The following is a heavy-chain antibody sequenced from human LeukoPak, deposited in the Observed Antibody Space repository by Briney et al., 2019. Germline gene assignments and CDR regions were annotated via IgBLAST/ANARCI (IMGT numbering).Heavy chain of an antibody. V-gene: IGHV3-53*04. D-gene: IGHD6-6*01. CDR2: IYSGDSGVST. CDR3: ARSAARLRYYYAMDV. J-gene: IGHJ6*02. CDR1: GFSVSNTY. Sequence: PGGSLRLSCAASGFSVSNTYMSWVRQAPGKGLEWVSVIYSGDSGVSTYYADSVKGRFTISRHNPKNTLYLQMSSLRAEDAAVYFCARSAARLRYYYAMDVWGQGTTVTVCS.